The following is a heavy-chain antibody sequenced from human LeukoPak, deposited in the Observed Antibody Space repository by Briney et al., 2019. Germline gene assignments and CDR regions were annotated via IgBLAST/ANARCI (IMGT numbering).Heavy chain of an antibody. Sequence: PGGSLRLSCAASGFTFSSYWMSWVRQAPGKGLEWVANIKQDGSEKYYVDSVKGRFTISRDNAKNSLYLQMNSLRAEDTAVYYCARGAVPSGYGYFDYWGQGTLVTVSS. CDR3: ARGAVPSGYGYFDY. V-gene: IGHV3-7*01. CDR2: IKQDGSEK. D-gene: IGHD5-12*01. J-gene: IGHJ4*02. CDR1: GFTFSSYW.